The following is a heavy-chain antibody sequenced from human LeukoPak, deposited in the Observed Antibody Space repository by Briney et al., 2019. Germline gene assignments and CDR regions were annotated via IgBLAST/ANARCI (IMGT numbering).Heavy chain of an antibody. D-gene: IGHD6-19*01. CDR1: GFTFSSYE. J-gene: IGHJ4*02. CDR3: ASTRYSSGPRFDY. Sequence: GGSLRLSCAASGFTFSSYEMNWVRQAPGKGLEWVSYISSSGSTIYYADSVKGRFTISRDNAKNSLYLQMNSLRAEDTAVYYCASTRYSSGPRFDYWGQGTLVTVPS. CDR2: ISSSGSTI. V-gene: IGHV3-48*03.